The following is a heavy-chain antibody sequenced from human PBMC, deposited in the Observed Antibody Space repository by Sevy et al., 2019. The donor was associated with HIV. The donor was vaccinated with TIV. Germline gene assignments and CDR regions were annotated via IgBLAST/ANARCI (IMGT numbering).Heavy chain of an antibody. D-gene: IGHD1-26*01. CDR3: ARDLLSGSYYENY. Sequence: GGSLRLSCAVSGFTLSNYWMSWVRQAPGKGLEWVANIDQDGSDRYYVDSVKGRFTISRDNAKNSLYLQMNSLRAEDTAVYYCARDLLSGSYYENYWGQGTLVTVSS. CDR2: IDQDGSDR. CDR1: GFTLSNYW. V-gene: IGHV3-7*01. J-gene: IGHJ4*02.